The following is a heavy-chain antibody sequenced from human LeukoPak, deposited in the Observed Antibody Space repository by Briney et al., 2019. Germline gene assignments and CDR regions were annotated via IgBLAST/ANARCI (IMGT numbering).Heavy chain of an antibody. CDR3: ARAPGEYYYMDV. V-gene: IGHV1-46*01. CDR2: INPSGGST. J-gene: IGHJ6*03. CDR1: GYTFTSYY. D-gene: IGHD2-2*01. Sequence: ASVKVSCKASGYTFTSYYMLWVRQAPGQGLEWMGIINPSGGSTSYAQKFQGRVTMTRDMSTSTVYMELSSLRSEDTAVYYCARAPGEYYYMDVWGKGTTVTVSS.